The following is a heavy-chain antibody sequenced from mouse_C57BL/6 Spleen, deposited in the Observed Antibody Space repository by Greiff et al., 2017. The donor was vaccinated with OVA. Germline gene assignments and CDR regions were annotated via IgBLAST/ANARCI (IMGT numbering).Heavy chain of an antibody. CDR3: ARWGYDYDSAY. Sequence: QVQLQQPGAELVRPGSSVKLSCKASGYTFTSYWMHWVKQRPIQGLEWIGNIDPSDSETHYNQKFKDKATLTVDKSSSTAYMQLSSLTSEDSAVYFCARWGYDYDSAYCGQGTLVTVSA. J-gene: IGHJ3*01. CDR1: GYTFTSYW. D-gene: IGHD2-4*01. V-gene: IGHV1-52*01. CDR2: IDPSDSET.